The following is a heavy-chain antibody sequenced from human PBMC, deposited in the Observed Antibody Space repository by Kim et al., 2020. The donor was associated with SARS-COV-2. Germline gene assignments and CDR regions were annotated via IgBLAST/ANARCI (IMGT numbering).Heavy chain of an antibody. V-gene: IGHV4-59*01. J-gene: IGHJ5*02. CDR3: AHLRGITGTGWFDP. CDR2: IYYSGST. CDR1: GGSISSYY. Sequence: SETLSLTCTVSGGSISSYYWSWIRQPPGKGLEWIGYIYYSGSTNYNPSLKSRVTISVDTSKNQFSLKLSSVTAADTAVYYCAHLRGITGTGWFDPWGQGTLVTVSS. D-gene: IGHD1-20*01.